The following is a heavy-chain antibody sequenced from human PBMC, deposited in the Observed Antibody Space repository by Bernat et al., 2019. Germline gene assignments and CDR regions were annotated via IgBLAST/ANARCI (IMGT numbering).Heavy chain of an antibody. J-gene: IGHJ4*02. D-gene: IGHD1-26*01. Sequence: EVQLVESGGDLVQPGGSLRLSCAASGFIFSNSWMTWARQAPGKGLEWVATIKADGSETFYEDSVRGRFTISRDNAKNSLYLQMNSLRAEDTAVYYCAKETVGSVDYWGQGTLVTVSS. V-gene: IGHV3-7*01. CDR3: AKETVGSVDY. CDR2: IKADGSET. CDR1: GFIFSNSW.